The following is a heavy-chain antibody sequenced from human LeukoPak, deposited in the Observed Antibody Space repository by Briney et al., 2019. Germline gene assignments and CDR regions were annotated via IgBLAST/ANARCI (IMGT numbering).Heavy chain of an antibody. CDR2: LYNSGST. D-gene: IGHD5-12*01. CDR1: GGSISSYY. J-gene: IGHJ4*02. CDR3: ARQNSGYDFDYFDY. Sequence: SETLSLTCTVSGGSISSYYWSWIRQSPGKGLEWIGYLYNSGSTNYNPSLKSRVTMSVDTSKNQFSLKLSSVTAADTAVYYCARQNSGYDFDYFDYWGQGTLVTVSS. V-gene: IGHV4-59*08.